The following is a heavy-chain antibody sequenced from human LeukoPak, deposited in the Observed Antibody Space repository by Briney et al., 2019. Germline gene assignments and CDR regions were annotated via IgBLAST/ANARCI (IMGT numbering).Heavy chain of an antibody. CDR1: GFTFSSYA. Sequence: VGSLRLSCAATGFTFSSYAMHWVRQAPGKGLEYVSAISSNGGSTYYANSVKGRFTISRDNSKNTLYLQMGSLRAEDMAVYYCARDRITMVRGVLWRGYSDYCGQGTLVSVSS. J-gene: IGHJ4*02. CDR2: ISSNGGST. V-gene: IGHV3-64*01. D-gene: IGHD3-10*01. CDR3: ARDRITMVRGVLWRGYSDY.